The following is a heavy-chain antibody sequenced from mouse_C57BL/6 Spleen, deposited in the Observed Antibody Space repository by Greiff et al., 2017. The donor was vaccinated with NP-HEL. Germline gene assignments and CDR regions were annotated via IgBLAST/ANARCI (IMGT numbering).Heavy chain of an antibody. D-gene: IGHD4-1*02. CDR2: ISSGSSTL. J-gene: IGHJ2*01. CDR3: AGQLGRFDY. V-gene: IGHV5-17*01. Sequence: EVKLQESGGGLVKPGGSLKLSCAASGFTFSDYGMHWVRQAPEKGLEWVAYISSGSSTLYYADTVKGRFTISRDNAKNTLFLQMTSLRSEDTAMYYCAGQLGRFDYWGQGTTLTVSS. CDR1: GFTFSDYG.